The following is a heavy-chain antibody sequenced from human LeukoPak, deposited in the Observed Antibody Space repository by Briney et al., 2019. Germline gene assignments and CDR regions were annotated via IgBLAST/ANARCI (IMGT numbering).Heavy chain of an antibody. CDR3: ARDSPTTPAARTSNFDY. CDR2: INTNTGNP. CDR1: GYTFTSYA. J-gene: IGHJ4*02. Sequence: ASVKVSCKASGYTFTSYAMNWVRQAPGQGLVWMGWINTNTGNPTYAQGFTGRFVFSLDTSVSTAYLQISSLKAEDTAVYYCARDSPTTPAARTSNFDYWGQGTLVTVSS. V-gene: IGHV7-4-1*02. D-gene: IGHD6-13*01.